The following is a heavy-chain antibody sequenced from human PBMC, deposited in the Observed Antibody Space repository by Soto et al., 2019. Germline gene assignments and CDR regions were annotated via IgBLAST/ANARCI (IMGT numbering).Heavy chain of an antibody. CDR3: ARDLSGPADY. D-gene: IGHD2-15*01. CDR2: MNEDGRTT. CDR1: GFTFSRYW. Sequence: EVQLVESGGGLVQPGGSLRLSCVDSGFTFSRYWMHWVRQAPGKGLVWVSRMNEDGRTTTYADSVKGRFTISRDNAKNTLYLQMNSLRVEDTAVYYCARDLSGPADYWCQGTLVTVSS. V-gene: IGHV3-74*01. J-gene: IGHJ4*02.